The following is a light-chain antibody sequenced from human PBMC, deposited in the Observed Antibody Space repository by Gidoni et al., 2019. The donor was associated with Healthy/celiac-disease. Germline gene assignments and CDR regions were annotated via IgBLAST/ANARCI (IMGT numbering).Light chain of an antibody. J-gene: IGLJ1*01. V-gene: IGLV1-40*01. CDR2: GNS. CDR1: SSNIGAGYD. CDR3: QSYDSSLSGQGV. Sequence: QSVLTQPPSVSGAPGQRVTISCTGISSNIGAGYDVHWYQQLPGTAPKPLIYGNSNRPSGVPDRFSGSKSGTSASLAITGLQAEDEADYYCQSYDSSLSGQGVFGTGTKVTVL.